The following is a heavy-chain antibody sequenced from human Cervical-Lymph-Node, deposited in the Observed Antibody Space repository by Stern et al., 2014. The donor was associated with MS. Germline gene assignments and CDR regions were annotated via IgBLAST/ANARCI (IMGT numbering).Heavy chain of an antibody. J-gene: IGHJ3*02. V-gene: IGHV1-69*01. CDR2: IIPIFGTP. CDR1: GGAFSTYT. CDR3: ATRYYYDNGGPGGYDI. Sequence: VHLVESGAEAKKPGSSLRVSCKASGGAFSTYTINWVRQAPGQGLECMGGIIPIFGTPNYAQKFQGRVTISADESTSTVFMELSSLRSEDTAVYYCATRYYYDNGGPGGYDIWGQGTMVTVSS. D-gene: IGHD3-22*01.